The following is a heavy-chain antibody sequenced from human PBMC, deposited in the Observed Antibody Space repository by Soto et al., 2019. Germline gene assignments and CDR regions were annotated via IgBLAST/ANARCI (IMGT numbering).Heavy chain of an antibody. J-gene: IGHJ6*02. CDR1: GYTFTDYA. Sequence: ASVKVSCKASGYTFTDYAINWVWHAPGQGFQWVGWISPYSGNTTSAENFFDRVTMTTDTSTKTAYLELRSIRSDDTAVYYCARDHGLAWAVRPANYYYAMDVWGQGTTVTVSS. CDR2: ISPYSGNT. D-gene: IGHD6-6*01. V-gene: IGHV1-18*04. CDR3: ARDHGLAWAVRPANYYYAMDV.